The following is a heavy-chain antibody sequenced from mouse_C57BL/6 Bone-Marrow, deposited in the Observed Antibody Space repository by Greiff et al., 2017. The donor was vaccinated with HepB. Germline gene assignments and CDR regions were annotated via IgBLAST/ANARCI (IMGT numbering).Heavy chain of an antibody. CDR1: GYSFTGYY. CDR2: INPSTGGT. CDR3: ARTVGATPFAY. J-gene: IGHJ3*01. V-gene: IGHV1-42*01. D-gene: IGHD1-1*01. Sequence: EVQLQQSGPELVKPGASVKISCKASGYSFTGYYMNWVKQSPEKSLEWIGEINPSTGGTTYNQKFKAKATLTVDKSSSTAYMQLKSLTSEDAAVYYCARTVGATPFAYWGQGTLVTVSA.